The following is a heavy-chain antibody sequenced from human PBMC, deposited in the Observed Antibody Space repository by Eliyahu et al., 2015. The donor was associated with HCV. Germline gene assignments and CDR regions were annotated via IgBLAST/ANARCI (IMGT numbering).Heavy chain of an antibody. CDR3: ARRAYSSNHKTIDY. CDR2: INHSGST. Sequence: QVQLQQWGAGLLKPSETLSLTCAVYGGSFSGYYWSWIRQPPGKGLEWIGEINHSGSTNYNPSLKSRVTISVDTSKNQFSLKLSSVTAADTAVYYCARRAYSSNHKTIDYWGQGTLVTVSS. J-gene: IGHJ4*02. V-gene: IGHV4-34*01. CDR1: GGSFSGYY. D-gene: IGHD6-13*01.